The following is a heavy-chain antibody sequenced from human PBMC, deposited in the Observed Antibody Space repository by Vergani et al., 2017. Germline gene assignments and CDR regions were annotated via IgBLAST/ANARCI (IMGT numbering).Heavy chain of an antibody. V-gene: IGHV4-30-2*01. J-gene: IGHJ4*02. CDR3: ARGHVSSGYYYDY. D-gene: IGHD3-22*01. Sequence: QLQLQESGPGLVKPSQTLSLTCAVSGGSISSGGYSWSWIRQPPGKGLEWIGYIYHSGSTYYNPSLKSRVTISVDRSKNQFSLKLSSVTAADTAVYYCARGHVSSGYYYDYWGQGTLVTVSS. CDR2: IYHSGST. CDR1: GGSISSGGYS.